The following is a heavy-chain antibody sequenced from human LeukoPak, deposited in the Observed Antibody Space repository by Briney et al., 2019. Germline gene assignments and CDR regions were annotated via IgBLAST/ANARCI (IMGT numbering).Heavy chain of an antibody. V-gene: IGHV3-23*01. Sequence: GGSLRLSCAASGFTFSSYAMSWVRQAPGKGLEWVSAISGSGGSTYYADSVKGRFTISRDNSKNPLYLQMNSLRAEDTAGYYCSKGSSSGWYLFGYWGQGTLVTVSS. D-gene: IGHD6-19*01. CDR2: ISGSGGST. CDR3: SKGSSSGWYLFGY. CDR1: GFTFSSYA. J-gene: IGHJ4*02.